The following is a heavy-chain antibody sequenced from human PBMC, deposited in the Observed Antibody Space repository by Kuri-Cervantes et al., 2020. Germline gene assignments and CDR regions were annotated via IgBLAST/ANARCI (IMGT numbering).Heavy chain of an antibody. Sequence: GGSLRLSCAASGFTFDDYAMHWVRQAPGKGLEWVSGISWNSGTIGYADSVKGRFTISRDNAKNSLYLQMNSLRTEDTAFYYCGEDREYGSGSSIDYWGQGTLVTVSS. J-gene: IGHJ4*02. CDR2: ISWNSGTI. D-gene: IGHD3-10*01. CDR1: GFTFDDYA. V-gene: IGHV3-9*01. CDR3: GEDREYGSGSSIDY.